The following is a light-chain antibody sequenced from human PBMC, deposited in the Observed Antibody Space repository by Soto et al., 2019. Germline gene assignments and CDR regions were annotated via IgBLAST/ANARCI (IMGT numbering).Light chain of an antibody. V-gene: IGKV3-15*01. Sequence: EIVMTQSPATLSVSPGEGATLSCRASQSVSSNLAWYQQKPGQAPRLLIYGASTRATGIPARFSGSGSGAAFSLTISALQSEDFAVYYGQQYSNWPLTFGGGTKVEIK. CDR1: QSVSSN. CDR3: QQYSNWPLT. J-gene: IGKJ4*01. CDR2: GAS.